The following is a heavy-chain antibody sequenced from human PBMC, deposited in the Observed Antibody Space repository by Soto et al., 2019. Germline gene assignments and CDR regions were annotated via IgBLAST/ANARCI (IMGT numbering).Heavy chain of an antibody. CDR2: ISGSGVST. CDR3: AKDQRPYCSSTSCYALDY. Sequence: EVHLLESGGGLVQPGGSLRLSCAASGFTFSSYAMSWVRQAPGKGLEWGSAISGSGVSTYYADSVKGRFTISRDNSKNTLYLQMDSLRAEDTAVYYCAKDQRPYCSSTSCYALDYWGQGTLVTVSS. V-gene: IGHV3-23*01. D-gene: IGHD2-2*01. J-gene: IGHJ4*02. CDR1: GFTFSSYA.